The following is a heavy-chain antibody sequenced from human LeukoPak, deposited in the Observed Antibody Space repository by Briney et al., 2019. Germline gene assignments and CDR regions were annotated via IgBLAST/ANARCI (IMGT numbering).Heavy chain of an antibody. CDR2: ISSSGSTI. J-gene: IGHJ4*02. D-gene: IGHD5-18*01. CDR3: ARDQDTAMVLFDY. V-gene: IGHV3-11*04. Sequence: GGSLRLSCAASGFTFSDYYMSWIRQAPGKGLEWVSYISSSGSTIYYADSVKGRFTISRDNAKNSLYLQMNSLRAEDTAVYCCARDQDTAMVLFDYWGQGTLVTVSS. CDR1: GFTFSDYY.